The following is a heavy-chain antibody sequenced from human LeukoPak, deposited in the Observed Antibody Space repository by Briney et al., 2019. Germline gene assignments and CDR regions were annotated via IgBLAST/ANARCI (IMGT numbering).Heavy chain of an antibody. Sequence: SETLSLTCAVYVGSFSGYYWSWIRRPPGKGLEWIGEINHSGSTNYNPSLKSRVTISVDTSKSQFSLKLSSVTAADTAVYYCARGELWFGFYGMDVWGQGTTVTVSS. V-gene: IGHV4-34*01. CDR1: VGSFSGYY. CDR3: ARGELWFGFYGMDV. CDR2: INHSGST. J-gene: IGHJ6*02. D-gene: IGHD3-10*01.